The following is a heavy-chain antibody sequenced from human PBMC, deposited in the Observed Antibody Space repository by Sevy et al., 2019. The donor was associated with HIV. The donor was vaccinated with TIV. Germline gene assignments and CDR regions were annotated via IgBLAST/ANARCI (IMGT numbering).Heavy chain of an antibody. V-gene: IGHV1-18*01. D-gene: IGHD3-3*01. Sequence: ASVKVSCKASGYTFTSYGIAWVRQAPGQGLEWMGWISAYNGNTNYARQFQGRLTMTTDTSTTTVYMDLRSLRSDDTAVYYCAFTKVVFGVVMTSFFFDFWGQGTPVTVSS. CDR2: ISAYNGNT. CDR3: AFTKVVFGVVMTSFFFDF. CDR1: GYTFTSYG. J-gene: IGHJ4*02.